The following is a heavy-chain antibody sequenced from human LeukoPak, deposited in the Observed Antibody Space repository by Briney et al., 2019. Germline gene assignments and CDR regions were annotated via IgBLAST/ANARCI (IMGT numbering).Heavy chain of an antibody. J-gene: IGHJ4*02. Sequence: SETLSLTCAVYGGSFSGYYWSWIRQPPGKGLEWIGEINHSGSTNYNPSLKSRVTISVDTSKNQFSLKLSSVTAADTAVYYCARGGDSSGYCFDYWGQGTLVTVSS. V-gene: IGHV4-34*01. CDR1: GGSFSGYY. CDR2: INHSGST. CDR3: ARGGDSSGYCFDY. D-gene: IGHD3-22*01.